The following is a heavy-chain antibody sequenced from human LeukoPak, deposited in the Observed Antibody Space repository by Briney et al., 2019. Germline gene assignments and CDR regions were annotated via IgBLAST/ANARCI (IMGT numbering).Heavy chain of an antibody. CDR1: GYTFTSYA. CDR3: ARVSANSGFFYYFDY. J-gene: IGHJ4*02. D-gene: IGHD1-26*01. V-gene: IGHV1-3*01. CDR2: INAGNGNT. Sequence: GASVTVSFTASGYTFTSYAMHWVRQAPGQRLEWMGWINAGNGNTKYSQKFQGRVTITRDTSASTAYMELSSLRSEDTAVYYCARVSANSGFFYYFDYWGQGTLVTVSS.